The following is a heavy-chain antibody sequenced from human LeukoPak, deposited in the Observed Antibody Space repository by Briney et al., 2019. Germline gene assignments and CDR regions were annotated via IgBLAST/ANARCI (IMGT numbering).Heavy chain of an antibody. CDR3: ARHTGYSSGWYSY. CDR2: IYYSGST. D-gene: IGHD6-19*01. V-gene: IGHV4-59*08. J-gene: IGHJ4*02. Sequence: ETLSLTCAVSGGSISHYYWSWIRQPPGKGLEWIGYIYYSGSTNYNPSLKSRVTISVDTFKNQFSLKLSSVTAADTAVYYCARHTGYSSGWYSYWGQGTLVPVSS. CDR1: GGSISHYY.